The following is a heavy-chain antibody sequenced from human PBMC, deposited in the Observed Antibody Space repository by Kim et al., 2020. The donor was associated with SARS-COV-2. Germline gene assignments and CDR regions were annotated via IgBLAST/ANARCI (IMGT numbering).Heavy chain of an antibody. CDR1: GGSISSYY. CDR3: ARDRGVVATADHDAFDI. CDR2: IYYSGST. Sequence: SETLSLTCTVSGGSISSYYWSWIRQPPGKGLEWIGYIYYSGSTNYNPSLKSRVTISVDTSKNQFSLKLSSVTAADTAVYYCARDRGVVATADHDAFDIWGQGTMVTVSS. J-gene: IGHJ3*02. V-gene: IGHV4-59*13. D-gene: IGHD3-3*01.